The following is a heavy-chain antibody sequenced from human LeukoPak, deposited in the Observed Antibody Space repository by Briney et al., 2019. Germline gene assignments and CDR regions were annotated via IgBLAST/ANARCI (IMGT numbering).Heavy chain of an antibody. J-gene: IGHJ4*02. CDR1: GYTFTSYG. D-gene: IGHD4-23*01. CDR2: ISAYNGNT. V-gene: IGHV1-18*01. Sequence: ASVKVSCKASGYTFTSYGISWVRQAPGQGLEWMGWISAYNGNTNYAQKLQGRVTMTTDTSTSTAYMELRSLRSDDTAVYYCARPVTTTVDTHFDYWGQGTLVTVSS. CDR3: ARPVTTTVDTHFDY.